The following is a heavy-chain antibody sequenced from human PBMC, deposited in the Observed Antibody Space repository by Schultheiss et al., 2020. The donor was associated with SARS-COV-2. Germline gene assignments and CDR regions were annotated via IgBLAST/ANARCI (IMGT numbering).Heavy chain of an antibody. CDR3: ASTTQDSSGWYGAN. D-gene: IGHD6-19*01. J-gene: IGHJ4*02. Sequence: GESLKISCAASGFTFSSYSMNWVRQAPGKGLEWVSSISSSSSYIYYADSVKGRFTISRDNAKNSLYLQMNSLRAEDTAVYYCASTTQDSSGWYGANWGQGTLVTVSS. CDR1: GFTFSSYS. CDR2: ISSSSSYI. V-gene: IGHV3-21*01.